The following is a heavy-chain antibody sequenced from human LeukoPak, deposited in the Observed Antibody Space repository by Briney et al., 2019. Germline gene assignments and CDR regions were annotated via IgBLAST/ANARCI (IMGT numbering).Heavy chain of an antibody. CDR3: AGYDFWSGYYSDY. D-gene: IGHD3-3*01. Sequence: SETLSLTCAVYGGSFSGYYWSWIRQPPGKGLEWIGEINHSGSTYYNPSLKSRVTITVDTSKNQFSLKLSSVTAADTAVYYCAGYDFWSGYYSDYWGQGTLVTVSS. V-gene: IGHV4-34*01. J-gene: IGHJ4*02. CDR1: GGSFSGYY. CDR2: INHSGST.